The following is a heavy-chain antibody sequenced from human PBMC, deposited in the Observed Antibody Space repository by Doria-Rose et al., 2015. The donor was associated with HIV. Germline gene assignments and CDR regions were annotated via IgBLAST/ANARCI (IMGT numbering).Heavy chain of an antibody. Sequence: QTTLKESGPVLVKPTETLTLTCTVSGVSLSSPGMGVSWIRQPPGKALEWLANIFSDDERSYKTSLKSRLTISRGTSKSQVVLTMTDMDPVDTATCYCARIKSSRWYHKYYFDFWGQGTLVIVSA. CDR1: GVSLSSPGMG. V-gene: IGHV2-26*01. J-gene: IGHJ4*02. D-gene: IGHD6-13*01. CDR2: IFSDDER. CDR3: ARIKSSRWYHKYYFDF.